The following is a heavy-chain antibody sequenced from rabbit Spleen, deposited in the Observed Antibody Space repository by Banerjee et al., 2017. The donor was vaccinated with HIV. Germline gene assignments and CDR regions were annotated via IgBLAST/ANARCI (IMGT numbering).Heavy chain of an antibody. Sequence: QEQLEESGGGLVRPEGSLTLTCKASGFDLSSYYYMCWVRQAPGKGLEWIACIYVGSSGSTYYARWAKGRFTISKTSSTTVTLQMTSLTVADTATYFCARGPGTNIYKSYFDLWGPGTLVTVS. CDR1: GFDLSSYYY. D-gene: IGHD3-1*01. CDR2: IYVGSSGST. CDR3: ARGPGTNIYKSYFDL. V-gene: IGHV1S45*01. J-gene: IGHJ4*01.